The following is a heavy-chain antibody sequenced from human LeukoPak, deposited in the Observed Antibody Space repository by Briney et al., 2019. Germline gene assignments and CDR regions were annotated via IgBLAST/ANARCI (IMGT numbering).Heavy chain of an antibody. D-gene: IGHD1-26*01. J-gene: IGHJ4*02. CDR2: ISGSSNYI. V-gene: IGHV3-21*01. CDR1: GFTFSSYS. Sequence: GGSLRLSCAASGFTFSSYSMNWVRQAPGKGLEWVSSISGSSNYIYYADSLKGRFTISRDNAKNSLYLKMDSLRAEDTAVYYCARGGGGTYYHLLDYWGQGTLVTVSS. CDR3: ARGGGGTYYHLLDY.